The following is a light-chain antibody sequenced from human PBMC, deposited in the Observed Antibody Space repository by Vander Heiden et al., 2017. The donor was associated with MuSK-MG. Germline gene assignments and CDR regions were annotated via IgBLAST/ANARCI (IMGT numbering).Light chain of an antibody. CDR1: SSDVGGSKY. J-gene: IGLJ2*01. CDR2: EVS. Sequence: QSALTQPPSASGSPGQSVTISCTGTSSDVGGSKYVSWYQQHPGKVPKVMIYEVSKRPSGVSDRFSGSKSGNTASLTVSGLQAEDEADYYCSSYAGSNNLVFGTGTKLTVL. V-gene: IGLV2-8*01. CDR3: SSYAGSNNLV.